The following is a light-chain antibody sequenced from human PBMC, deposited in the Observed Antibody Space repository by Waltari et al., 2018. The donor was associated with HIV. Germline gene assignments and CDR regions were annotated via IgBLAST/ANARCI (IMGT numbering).Light chain of an antibody. Sequence: QSALTQPASVSGSRGQSITISCTGTSSDVGRSNLVSWYQQHPGKAPKLMIYEGSKRPSGVSNRFSGSKSGNTASLTISGLQTEDEADYYCCSYAGNREIFGGGTKLTVL. J-gene: IGLJ2*01. CDR2: EGS. CDR1: SSDVGRSNL. V-gene: IGLV2-23*01. CDR3: CSYAGNREI.